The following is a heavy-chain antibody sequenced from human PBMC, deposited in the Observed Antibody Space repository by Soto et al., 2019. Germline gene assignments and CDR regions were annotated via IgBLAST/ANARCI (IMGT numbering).Heavy chain of an antibody. D-gene: IGHD2-21*01. J-gene: IGHJ5*02. CDR1: GFTFGNYW. CDR3: ASARHIGP. V-gene: IGHV3-7*01. CDR2: IKQDGSER. Sequence: GGSLRLSCAASGFTFGNYWMSWVRQAPGKGPEWVANIKQDGSERNYVDSVKGRFTISRDNAENSLYLQMNSLRVEDTGVYYCASARHIGPWGQGTLVTVSS.